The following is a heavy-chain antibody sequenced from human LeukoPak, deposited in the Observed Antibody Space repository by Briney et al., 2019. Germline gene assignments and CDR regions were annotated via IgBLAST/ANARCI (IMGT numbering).Heavy chain of an antibody. CDR1: GGSFSGYY. V-gene: IGHV4-59*08. CDR2: IYYSGST. D-gene: IGHD2-21*01. Sequence: SETLSLTCAVYGGSFSGYYWSWIRQPPGKGLEWIGYIYYSGSTNYNPSLKSRVTISVDTSKNQFSLKLSSVTAADTAVYYCARAHIAWAMSFDYWGQGTLVTVSS. J-gene: IGHJ4*02. CDR3: ARAHIAWAMSFDY.